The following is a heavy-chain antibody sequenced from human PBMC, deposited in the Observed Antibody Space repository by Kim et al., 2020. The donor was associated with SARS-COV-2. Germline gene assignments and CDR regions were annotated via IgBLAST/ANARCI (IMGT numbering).Heavy chain of an antibody. CDR2: LSDSGTST. CDR1: GFTFSSHA. J-gene: IGHJ4*02. D-gene: IGHD1-26*01. CDR3: ASQWELLFSFDY. V-gene: IGHV3-23*01. Sequence: GGSLRLSCAASGFTFSSHAMSWVRQAPGKGLEWVAGLSDSGTSTYYADSVKGRFTVSRDNSNNTLYLQMSSRRADDTAIYYCASQWELLFSFDYWGQGTLVTVSS.